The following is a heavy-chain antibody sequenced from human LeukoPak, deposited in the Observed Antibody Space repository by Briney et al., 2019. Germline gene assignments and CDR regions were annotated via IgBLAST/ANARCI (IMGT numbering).Heavy chain of an antibody. D-gene: IGHD4-23*01. CDR2: IYPGESDT. CDR3: ARSQGGNSIDY. V-gene: IGHV5-51*01. CDR1: GSRLTNYW. Sequence: GEARKISFKGSGSRLTNYWIGWGRPMPGKGVEWMGIIYPGESDTRYSPSFQGQVNISDDKCIKVAYLQWNSLQASHTAMYFCARSQGGNSIDYRGHGTLVTVSS. J-gene: IGHJ4*01.